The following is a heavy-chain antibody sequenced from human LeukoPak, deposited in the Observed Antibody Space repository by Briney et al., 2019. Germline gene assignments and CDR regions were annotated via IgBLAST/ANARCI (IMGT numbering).Heavy chain of an antibody. CDR1: GGPINNYY. J-gene: IGHJ4*02. Sequence: SETLSLTCTVSGGPINNYYWSWIRQPPGKGLEWIGLTYSSGSTNYNPSLKSRVTISVDTSKNQFSLKLRSVTAADTAVYYCARDAPSGYGPHFDYWGQGTLVTVSS. D-gene: IGHD3-22*01. CDR3: ARDAPSGYGPHFDY. V-gene: IGHV4-59*01. CDR2: TYSSGST.